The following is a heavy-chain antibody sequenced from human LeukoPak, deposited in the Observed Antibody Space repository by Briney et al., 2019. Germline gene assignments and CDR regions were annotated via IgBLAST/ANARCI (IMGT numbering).Heavy chain of an antibody. J-gene: IGHJ4*02. CDR2: IYPGDSVT. D-gene: IGHD3-22*01. Sequence: HGESLKISCKGSGYSFTSYWIGWVRQLPGKGLEWMGIIYPGDSVTRYSPSFQGQVTISADKSISTAYLQWSSLKASDTAMYYCARRPDYYDSSGYLDYWGQGTLVTVSS. CDR3: ARRPDYYDSSGYLDY. CDR1: GYSFTSYW. V-gene: IGHV5-51*01.